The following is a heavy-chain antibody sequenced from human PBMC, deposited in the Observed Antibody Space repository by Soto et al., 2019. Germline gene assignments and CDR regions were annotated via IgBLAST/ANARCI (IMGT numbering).Heavy chain of an antibody. Sequence: QLQLQESGSGLVKPSQTLSLTCAVSGGSISSDGSSWSWIRQPPGRGLEWIGYVYHTGNTHYNPSVKSRVTMSVDRSKNQFSLKLSYVTAADTAVYYCARLTTVTVGYGMDVWGQGTTVTVSS. CDR3: ARLTTVTVGYGMDV. J-gene: IGHJ6*02. V-gene: IGHV4-30-2*01. CDR1: GGSISSDGSS. CDR2: VYHTGNT. D-gene: IGHD4-4*01.